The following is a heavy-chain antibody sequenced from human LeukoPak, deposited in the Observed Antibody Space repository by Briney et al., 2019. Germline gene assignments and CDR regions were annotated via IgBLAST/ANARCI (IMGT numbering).Heavy chain of an antibody. D-gene: IGHD3-10*01. CDR3: ARQAVRGVNDVMDV. J-gene: IGHJ6*03. CDR1: GESFSAYY. V-gene: IGHV4-34*01. CDR2: INHSGST. Sequence: SETLSLTCAVYGESFSAYYWTWIRRAPGKGLEFIGEINHSGSTNYNPSLKSRVTISVDTSKNQFSLKLSSVTAADTAVYYCARQAVRGVNDVMDVWGKGTTVTISS.